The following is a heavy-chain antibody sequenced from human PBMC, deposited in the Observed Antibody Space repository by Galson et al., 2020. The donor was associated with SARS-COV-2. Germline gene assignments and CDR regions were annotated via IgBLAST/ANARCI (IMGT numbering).Heavy chain of an antibody. Sequence: SETLSLTCSVSGGSVKTVSLTWIRQPPGKGLEWIADLYFTGSSNYNPSLRSRVTMSVDTSKNQFSLSLTSVAAADTAMYYCATLGQQPAEVMGIWGQGTMVTVSS. J-gene: IGHJ3*02. D-gene: IGHD6-13*01. CDR3: ATLGQQPAEVMGI. V-gene: IGHV4-59*02. CDR1: GGSVKTVS. CDR2: LYFTGSS.